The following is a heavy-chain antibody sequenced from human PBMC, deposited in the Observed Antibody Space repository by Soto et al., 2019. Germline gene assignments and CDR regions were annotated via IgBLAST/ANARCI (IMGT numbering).Heavy chain of an antibody. CDR3: ARDTAPLGLDTAMVLLHYYYYGMDV. CDR2: ISYDGSNK. D-gene: IGHD5-18*01. V-gene: IGHV3-30-3*01. J-gene: IGHJ6*02. CDR1: GFTFSSYA. Sequence: QVQLVESGGGVVQPGRSLRLSCAASGFTFSSYAMHWVRQAPGKGLEWVAVISYDGSNKYYADSVKGRFTISRDNSKNTLYLQMNSLRAEDTAVYYCARDTAPLGLDTAMVLLHYYYYGMDVWGQGTTVTVSS.